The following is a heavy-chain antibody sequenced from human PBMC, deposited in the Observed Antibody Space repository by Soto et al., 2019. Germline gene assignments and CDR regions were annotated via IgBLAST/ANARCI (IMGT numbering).Heavy chain of an antibody. J-gene: IGHJ6*02. CDR1: GFTFNTYG. Sequence: QVQLVVSGGGVVQPGGSLRLSCTTSGFTFNTYGMHWVRQAPGKGLEWVAIIWYDGSNKYYADSVKGRFTISRDNSKNTLYLQMNSLRAEDTALYYCARADCTGAYCYSWPFNYGVDVWGQGTTLTVSS. V-gene: IGHV3-33*08. CDR2: IWYDGSNK. D-gene: IGHD2-15*01. CDR3: ARADCTGAYCYSWPFNYGVDV.